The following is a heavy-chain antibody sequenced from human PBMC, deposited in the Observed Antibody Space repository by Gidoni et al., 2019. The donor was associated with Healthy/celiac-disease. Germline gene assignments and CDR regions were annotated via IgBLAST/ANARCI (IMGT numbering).Heavy chain of an antibody. D-gene: IGHD2-15*01. CDR1: GGSISSGGYY. J-gene: IGHJ2*01. Sequence: QVQLQESGPGLVKPSQTLSLTCTVSGGSISSGGYYWSWIRQHPGKGLEWIGYIYYSGSTYYNPSLKSRVTISVDTSKNQFSLKLSSVTAADTAVYYCARDPGYCSGGSCYELNWYFDLWGRGTLVTVSS. V-gene: IGHV4-31*03. CDR3: ARDPGYCSGGSCYELNWYFDL. CDR2: IYYSGST.